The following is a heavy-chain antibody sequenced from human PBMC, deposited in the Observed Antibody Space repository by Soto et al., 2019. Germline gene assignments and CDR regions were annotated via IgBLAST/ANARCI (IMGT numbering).Heavy chain of an antibody. J-gene: IGHJ4*02. CDR1: GASVNSGNYY. D-gene: IGHD1-26*01. V-gene: IGHV4-61*01. CDR2: IYYSGST. Sequence: SETLSLTCTVSGASVNSGNYYWSWIRQPPGKGLEWIGYIYYSGSTNYNPSLESRVTISADTSKNQISLKLTSPTAADTAVYYCARGVGSSPPRYWGRGTLVTVSS. CDR3: ARGVGSSPPRY.